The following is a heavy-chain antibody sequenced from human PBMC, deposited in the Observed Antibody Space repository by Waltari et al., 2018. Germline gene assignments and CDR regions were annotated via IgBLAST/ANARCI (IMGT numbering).Heavy chain of an antibody. CDR2: IYYSGRT. CDR1: GGSISSSSYY. CDR3: ARSGPGSLKSHRIAARPGSMDV. J-gene: IGHJ6*02. V-gene: IGHV4-39*01. D-gene: IGHD6-6*01. Sequence: QLQLQESGPGLVKPSETLSLTCTVSGGSISSSSYYWGWIRQPPGKGLEWIGSIYYSGRTSYNPSLKSRVTISVDTSKNQFSLKLSSVTAADTAVYYCARSGPGSLKSHRIAARPGSMDVWGQGTTVTVSS.